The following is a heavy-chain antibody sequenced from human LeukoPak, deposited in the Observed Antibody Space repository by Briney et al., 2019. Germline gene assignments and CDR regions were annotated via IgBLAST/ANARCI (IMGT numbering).Heavy chain of an antibody. CDR1: GGSISSYY. D-gene: IGHD6-13*01. J-gene: IGHJ4*02. CDR3: ARLEYSSSGYFDY. V-gene: IGHV4-59*12. Sequence: SETLSLTCTVSGGSISSYYWSWIRQPPGKGLEWIGYIYYSGSTNYNPSLKSRVTISVDTSKNQFSLKLSSVTAADTAVYYCARLEYSSSGYFDYWGQGTLVTVSS. CDR2: IYYSGST.